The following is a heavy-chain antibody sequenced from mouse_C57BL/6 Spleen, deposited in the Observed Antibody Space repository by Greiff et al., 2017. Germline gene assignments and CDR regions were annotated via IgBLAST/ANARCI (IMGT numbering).Heavy chain of an antibody. Sequence: EVQLLQSGPELVKPGASVKMSCKASGYTFTDYNMHWVKQSHGKSLEWIGYINTNNGGTSYTQKFKGKATLTVNKSYRTAYMELRSLTSEYSAVYYCARPVVATNYFDYWGQGTTLTVSS. D-gene: IGHD1-1*01. J-gene: IGHJ2*01. CDR2: INTNNGGT. CDR3: ARPVVATNYFDY. V-gene: IGHV1-22*01. CDR1: GYTFTDYN.